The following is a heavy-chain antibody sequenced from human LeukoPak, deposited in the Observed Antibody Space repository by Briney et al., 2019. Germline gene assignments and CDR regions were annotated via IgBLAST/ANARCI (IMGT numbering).Heavy chain of an antibody. CDR2: IKQDGSEK. CDR3: ARWDSGSYYGIGD. Sequence: PGGSLRLSCGASGFTFSNYWMSWVRQAPGKGLEWVANIKQDGSEKYYVDSVKGRFTISRDNAKNSLYLQMNSLRGKDTALYYCARWDSGSYYGIGDWGQGTLVTVSS. J-gene: IGHJ4*02. CDR1: GFTFSNYW. V-gene: IGHV3-7*01. D-gene: IGHD1-26*01.